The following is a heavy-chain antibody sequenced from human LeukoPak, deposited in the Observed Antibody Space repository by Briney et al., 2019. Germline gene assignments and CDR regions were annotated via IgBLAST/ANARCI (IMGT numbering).Heavy chain of an antibody. V-gene: IGHV5-51*01. D-gene: IGHD2-21*01. CDR3: ARLNATGDIVGHPDY. J-gene: IGHJ4*02. CDR1: GYPFTTYW. CDR2: IYPGDCDT. Sequence: GESLQISFKTSGYPFTTYWIGWGRPRPGKGLAWMGVIYPGDCDTRYSPSFEGQVIISADKSISTAYLQWSSLKASDTAMYYCARLNATGDIVGHPDYWGQGTLVTVSS.